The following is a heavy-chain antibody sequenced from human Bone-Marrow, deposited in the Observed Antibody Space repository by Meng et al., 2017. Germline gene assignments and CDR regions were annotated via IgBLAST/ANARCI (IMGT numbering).Heavy chain of an antibody. D-gene: IGHD6-13*01. CDR2: INHSGST. Sequence: QVQLQESGPGLVKPSQTLSRTCTVSGGSISSGDYYWSWIRQPPGKGLEWIAEINHSGSTNINPSLKSRVTILADTSKNQFSLKVRSVTAADTAVYYCAREAYSTSLSSATGFDYWGQGTLVTVSS. V-gene: IGHV4-30-4*01. CDR3: AREAYSTSLSSATGFDY. J-gene: IGHJ4*02. CDR1: GGSISSGDYY.